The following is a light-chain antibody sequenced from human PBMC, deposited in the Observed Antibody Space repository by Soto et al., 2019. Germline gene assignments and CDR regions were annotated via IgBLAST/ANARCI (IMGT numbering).Light chain of an antibody. CDR3: SSYTSSSTV. CDR1: SSDVGGYNY. CDR2: EVS. V-gene: IGLV2-14*01. J-gene: IGLJ1*01. Sequence: QSARRHPGSACWSPGDSITISCTGTSSDVGGYNYVSWYQQHPGKAPKLMIYEVSNRPSGVSNRFSGSKSGNTASLTISGLQAEEEADYYCSSYTSSSTVFGTGTKVTVL.